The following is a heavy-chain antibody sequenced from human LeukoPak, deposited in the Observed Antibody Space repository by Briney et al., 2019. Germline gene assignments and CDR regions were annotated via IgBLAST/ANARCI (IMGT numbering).Heavy chain of an antibody. CDR1: GGSFSGYY. CDR2: INHSGST. CDR3: ARDAVDIVATIDPNDAFDI. J-gene: IGHJ3*02. Sequence: PSETLSLTCAVYGGSFSGYYWSWIRQPPGKGLEWIGEINHSGSTNYNPSLKSRVTISVDTSKNQFSLKLSSVTAADTAVYYCARDAVDIVATIDPNDAFDIWGQGTMVTVSS. V-gene: IGHV4-34*01. D-gene: IGHD5-12*01.